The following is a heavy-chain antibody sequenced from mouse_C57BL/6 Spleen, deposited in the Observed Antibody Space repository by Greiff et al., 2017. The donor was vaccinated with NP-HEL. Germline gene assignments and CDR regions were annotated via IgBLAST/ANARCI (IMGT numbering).Heavy chain of an antibody. Sequence: QVQLKQSGPELVKPGASVKISCKASGYAFSSSWMNWVKQRPGKGLEWIGRIYPGDGDTNYNGKFKGKATLTADKSSSTAYMQLSSLTSEDSAVYFCARSYSLYFDYWGQGTTLTVSS. V-gene: IGHV1-82*01. CDR2: IYPGDGDT. D-gene: IGHD2-12*01. CDR3: ARSYSLYFDY. J-gene: IGHJ2*01. CDR1: GYAFSSSW.